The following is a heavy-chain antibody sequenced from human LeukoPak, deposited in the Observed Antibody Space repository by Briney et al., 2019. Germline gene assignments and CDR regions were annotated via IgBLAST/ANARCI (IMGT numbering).Heavy chain of an antibody. D-gene: IGHD6-19*01. CDR2: ISGSGGRT. J-gene: IGHJ3*02. V-gene: IGHV3-23*01. CDR3: AKGVSIAVAALDAFDM. CDR1: EFTFTTYV. Sequence: GGSLRLSCADSEFTFTTYVMSWVRQAPGKGLEWVSSISGSGGRTYYADSVKGQFTISRDSSKNTLYLQMNSLRTEDTAVYYCAKGVSIAVAALDAFDMWGHGRTLIVSS.